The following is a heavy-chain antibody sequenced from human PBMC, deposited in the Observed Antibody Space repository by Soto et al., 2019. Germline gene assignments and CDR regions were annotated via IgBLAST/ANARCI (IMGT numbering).Heavy chain of an antibody. J-gene: IGHJ4*02. CDR2: ISYDGTNK. V-gene: IGHV3-33*05. Sequence: QVQLVESGGGVVQPGRSLRLSCAASGFTFSSYAMHWVRQAPGKGLEWVAVISYDGTNKYYGDSVKGRFTISRDNSKNTLYLQMNSLRAEDTAVYYCARAIAIFAVVTRPDYWGQGTLVTVSS. CDR3: ARAIAIFAVVTRPDY. D-gene: IGHD3-3*01. CDR1: GFTFSSYA.